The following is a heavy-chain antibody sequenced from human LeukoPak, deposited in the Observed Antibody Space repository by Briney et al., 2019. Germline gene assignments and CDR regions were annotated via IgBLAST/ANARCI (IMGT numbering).Heavy chain of an antibody. V-gene: IGHV4-59*11. D-gene: IGHD6-13*01. J-gene: IGHJ4*02. CDR2: IYYSGST. CDR1: GGSISSHY. CDR3: ASTIAAAGTLYFDY. Sequence: PSETLSLTCTVSGGSISSHYWSWIRQPPGKGLEWIGYIYYSGSTNYNPSLKSRVTISVDTSKNQFSLKLSSVTAADTAVYYCASTIAAAGTLYFDYWGQGTLVTVSS.